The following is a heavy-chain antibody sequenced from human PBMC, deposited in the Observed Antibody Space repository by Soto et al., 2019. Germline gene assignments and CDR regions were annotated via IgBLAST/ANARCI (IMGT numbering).Heavy chain of an antibody. Sequence: PGGSLRLSCAASGFTFSNAWMSWVRQAPGKGLEWVANIKQDGSEKYYVDSVKGRFTISRDNAKNSLYLQMNSLRAEDTAVYYCARDNDFWSGYYYYYGMDVWGQGTTVTVS. D-gene: IGHD3-3*01. CDR3: ARDNDFWSGYYYYYGMDV. CDR2: IKQDGSEK. J-gene: IGHJ6*02. V-gene: IGHV3-7*01. CDR1: GFTFSNAW.